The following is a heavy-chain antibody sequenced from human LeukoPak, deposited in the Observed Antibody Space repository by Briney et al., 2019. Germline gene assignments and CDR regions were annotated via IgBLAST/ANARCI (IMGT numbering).Heavy chain of an antibody. Sequence: ASVKVSCKASGYTFTGYYMHWVRQAPGQGLEWMGWINPNSGGTNYAQKFQCRVTMTRDTSISTAYMELSRLRSDDTAVYYCAREGIAAAGTYAFDIWGRGTMVTVSS. CDR3: AREGIAAAGTYAFDI. V-gene: IGHV1-2*02. J-gene: IGHJ3*02. CDR2: INPNSGGT. CDR1: GYTFTGYY. D-gene: IGHD6-13*01.